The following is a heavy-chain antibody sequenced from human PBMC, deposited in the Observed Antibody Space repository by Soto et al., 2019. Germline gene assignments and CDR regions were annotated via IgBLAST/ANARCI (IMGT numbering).Heavy chain of an antibody. CDR1: GGSLSSYY. D-gene: IGHD4-17*01. Sequence: QVQLQESGPGLVKPAETLSLTCTVSGGSLSSYYWTWIRQPPGKGLEWIGYVYYSGNTNYNPSLKSRVTRSVDTSKNQFSLRLGSVTAADTAVYYCAKLTWADYGGIFDPWGQGTRVTVSS. CDR3: AKLTWADYGGIFDP. CDR2: VYYSGNT. V-gene: IGHV4-59*01. J-gene: IGHJ5*02.